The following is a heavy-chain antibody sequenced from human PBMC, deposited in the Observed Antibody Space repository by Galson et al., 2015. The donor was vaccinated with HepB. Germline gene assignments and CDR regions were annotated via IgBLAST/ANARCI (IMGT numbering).Heavy chain of an antibody. D-gene: IGHD2-15*01. Sequence: SLRLSCAASGFSFNTYGMHWVRQAPGKGLEWVAAMSHDGRNKFYADSVKGRFQISRDNSMNTLYLQMNSLRAEDTALYYCAKAAFRFSIIRWYFDLWGRGTLVAVSS. CDR3: AKAAFRFSIIRWYFDL. CDR1: GFSFNTYG. CDR2: MSHDGRNK. V-gene: IGHV3-30*18. J-gene: IGHJ2*01.